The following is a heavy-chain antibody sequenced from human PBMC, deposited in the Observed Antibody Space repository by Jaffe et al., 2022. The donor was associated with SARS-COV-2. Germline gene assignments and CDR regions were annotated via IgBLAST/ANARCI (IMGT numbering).Heavy chain of an antibody. Sequence: QVQLVESGGGVVQPGRSLRLSCAASGFTFSSYGMHWVRQAPGKGLEWVAVISYDGSNKYYADSVKGRFTISRDNSKNTLYLQMNSLRAEDTAVYYCAKLPPPMRYDSSGYSPADWFDPWGQGTLVTVSS. J-gene: IGHJ5*02. D-gene: IGHD3-22*01. CDR3: AKLPPPMRYDSSGYSPADWFDP. CDR1: GFTFSSYG. CDR2: ISYDGSNK. V-gene: IGHV3-30*18.